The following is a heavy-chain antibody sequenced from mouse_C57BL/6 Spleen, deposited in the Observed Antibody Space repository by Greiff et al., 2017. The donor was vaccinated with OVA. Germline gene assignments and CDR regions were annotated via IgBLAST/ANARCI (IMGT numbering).Heavy chain of an antibody. J-gene: IGHJ2*01. V-gene: IGHV1-15*01. CDR2: IDPETGGT. D-gene: IGHD1-1*01. Sequence: VKLQESGAELVRPGASVTLSCKASGYTFTDYAMHWVKQTPVHGLEWIGAIDPETGGTAYNQKFKGKAILTADKSSSTAYMELRSLTSEDSAVYYCTSITTVDYWGQGTTLTVSS. CDR3: TSITTVDY. CDR1: GYTFTDYA.